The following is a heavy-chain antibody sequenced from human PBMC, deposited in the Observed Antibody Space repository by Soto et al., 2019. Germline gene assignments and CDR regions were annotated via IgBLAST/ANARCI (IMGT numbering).Heavy chain of an antibody. D-gene: IGHD2-2*01. J-gene: IGHJ5*02. Sequence: SETLSLTCTVSGGSISIGGYYWSWIRQHPGKGLEWIGYIYYSGSTYYNPSLKSRVTISVDTSKNQFSLKLSSVTAADTAVYYCARRRGPRHIVVVPAAIVSWFDPWGQGTLVTVSS. CDR1: GGSISIGGYY. CDR2: IYYSGST. CDR3: ARRRGPRHIVVVPAAIVSWFDP. V-gene: IGHV4-31*03.